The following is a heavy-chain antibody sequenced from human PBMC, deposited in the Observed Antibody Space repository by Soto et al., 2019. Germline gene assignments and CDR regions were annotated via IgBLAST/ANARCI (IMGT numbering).Heavy chain of an antibody. J-gene: IGHJ4*02. CDR2: ISRSGDNI. Sequence: EVQLLESGGGLVQPGGSLRLSCAASGFTFSLCAMSWVRQAPGKGLEWVSAISRSGDNIYYAGSVKGRFTISRDNSRNTRSLQMNSLRAEDTAVYYCARREYYDTTGYFDYWGQGTLVTVS. CDR3: ARREYYDTTGYFDY. V-gene: IGHV3-23*01. D-gene: IGHD3-22*01. CDR1: GFTFSLCA.